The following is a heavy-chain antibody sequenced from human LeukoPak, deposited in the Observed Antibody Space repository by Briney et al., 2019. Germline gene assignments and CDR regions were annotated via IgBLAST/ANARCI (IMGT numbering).Heavy chain of an antibody. D-gene: IGHD6-19*01. J-gene: IGHJ5*02. CDR1: GGSFSGYY. V-gene: IGHV4-34*01. Sequence: SETLSLTCAVYGGSFSGYYWSWIRQPPGKGLEWIGEINHSGSTNYNPSLKSRVTISVDTSKNQLSLKLSSVTAADTAVYYCASRVAVAGTGGGWFDPWGQGTLVTVSS. CDR3: ASRVAVAGTGGGWFDP. CDR2: INHSGST.